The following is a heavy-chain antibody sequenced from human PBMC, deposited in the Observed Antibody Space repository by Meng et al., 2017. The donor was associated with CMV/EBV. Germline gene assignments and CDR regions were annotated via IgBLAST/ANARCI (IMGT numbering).Heavy chain of an antibody. D-gene: IGHD2-2*01. CDR1: GGSFSGYY. V-gene: IGHV4-34*01. Sequence: GSLRLSCAVYGGSFSGYYWSWIRQPPGKGLEWIGEINHSGSTNYNPSRKSRVTISVDTSKNQFSLKLSSVTAADTAVYSCARIVPAAIRHYYYGMDVWGQGTTVTVSS. CDR2: INHSGST. CDR3: ARIVPAAIRHYYYGMDV. J-gene: IGHJ6*02.